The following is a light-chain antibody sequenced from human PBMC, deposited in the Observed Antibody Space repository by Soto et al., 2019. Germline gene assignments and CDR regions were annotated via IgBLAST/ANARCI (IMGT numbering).Light chain of an antibody. CDR3: QQYQSNSQ. CDR2: KAS. Sequence: DLQMTQSPSTLSASVGDRVTITCRASQSISSWVAWYQQKPGKAPHLLIYKASSLESGVPSRFSGSGSGTEFTLTISSLQPDDFATYYCQQYQSNSQFGQGTKVEI. J-gene: IGKJ1*01. V-gene: IGKV1-5*03. CDR1: QSISSW.